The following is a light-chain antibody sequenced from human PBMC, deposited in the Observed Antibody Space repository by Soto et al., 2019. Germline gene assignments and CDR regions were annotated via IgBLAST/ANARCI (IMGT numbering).Light chain of an antibody. CDR2: EVS. CDR3: SSYTSSSTLLYV. CDR1: SXDVGGYNY. J-gene: IGLJ1*01. Sequence: SALTQPASVSGSPGQSITISCTGTSXDVGGYNYVSWYQQHPGKAPKLMIYEVSNRPSGVSNRFSGSKSGNTASLTISGLQAEDEADYYCSSYTSSSTLLYVFGTGTKVTVL. V-gene: IGLV2-14*01.